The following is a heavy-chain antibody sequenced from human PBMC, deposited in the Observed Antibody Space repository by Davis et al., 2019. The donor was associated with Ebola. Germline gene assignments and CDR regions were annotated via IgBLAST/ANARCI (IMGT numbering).Heavy chain of an antibody. CDR2: INHSGST. V-gene: IGHV4-34*01. CDR3: ARIPRGYRYYYYYGMDV. D-gene: IGHD5-12*01. J-gene: IGHJ6*02. CDR1: GGSFSGYY. Sequence: SETLSLTCAVYGGSFSGYYWGWIRQPPGKGLEWIGSINHSGSTNYNPSLKSRVTISVDTSKNQFSLKLSSVTAADTAVYYCARIPRGYRYYYYYGMDVWGQGTTVTVSS.